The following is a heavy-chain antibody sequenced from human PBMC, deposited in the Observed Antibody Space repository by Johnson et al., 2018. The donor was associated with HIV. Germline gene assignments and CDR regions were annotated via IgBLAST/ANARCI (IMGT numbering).Heavy chain of an antibody. Sequence: QLVESGGGVVQPGRSLRLSCAASGFTFSSYAMHWVRQAPGKGLEWVAVISYDGSNKYYADSVKGRLTISRDNSKNTLYLQMNSLRAEDTAVYYCAKEWGIKRVNDAFDIWGQGTMVTVSS. CDR3: AKEWGIKRVNDAFDI. CDR1: GFTFSSYA. CDR2: ISYDGSNK. D-gene: IGHD3-10*01. J-gene: IGHJ3*02. V-gene: IGHV3-30*04.